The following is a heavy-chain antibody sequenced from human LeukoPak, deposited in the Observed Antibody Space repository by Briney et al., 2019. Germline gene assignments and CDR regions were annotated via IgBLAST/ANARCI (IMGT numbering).Heavy chain of an antibody. J-gene: IGHJ4*02. CDR1: GGSISSYY. Sequence: PSETLSLTCTVSGGSISSYYWSWIRQPAGKGLEWIGRIYTSGSTNYNPSLKSRVTMSVDTSKNQFSLKLSSVTAADTAVYYCARLDTAAGKYYVDYWGQGTLIPVSS. V-gene: IGHV4-4*07. CDR3: ARLDTAAGKYYVDY. CDR2: IYTSGST. D-gene: IGHD2-2*02.